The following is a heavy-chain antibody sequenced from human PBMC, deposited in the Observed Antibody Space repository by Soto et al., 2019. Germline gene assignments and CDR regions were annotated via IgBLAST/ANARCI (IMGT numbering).Heavy chain of an antibody. CDR2: INHSGST. J-gene: IGHJ6*03. CDR1: GGSFSGYY. Sequence: SETLSLTCAVYGGSFSGYYWSWIRQPPGKGLEWIGEINHSGSTNYNPSLKSRVTISVDTSKNQFSLKLSSVTAADTAVYYCARGEGGVVPAAITYDYYYYMDVWGKGTTVTVSS. V-gene: IGHV4-34*01. CDR3: ARGEGGVVPAAITYDYYYYMDV. D-gene: IGHD2-2*02.